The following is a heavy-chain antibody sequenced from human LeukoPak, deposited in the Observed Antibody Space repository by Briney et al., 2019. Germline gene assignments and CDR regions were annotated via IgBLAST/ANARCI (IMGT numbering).Heavy chain of an antibody. J-gene: IGHJ4*02. Sequence: ASVKVSCKASGYTFTGYFMHWVRQAPGQGLEWMGIINPSGGSTSYAQKFQVRVTMTRDTFTSTVYVELSSLRSEDTAVYYCARDGETTVTTFPFDYWGQGTLVTVSS. D-gene: IGHD4-17*01. CDR1: GYTFTGYF. CDR2: INPSGGST. CDR3: ARDGETTVTTFPFDY. V-gene: IGHV1-46*01.